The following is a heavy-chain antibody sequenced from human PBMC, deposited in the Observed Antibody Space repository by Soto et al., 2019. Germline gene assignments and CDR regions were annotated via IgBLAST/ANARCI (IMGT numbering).Heavy chain of an antibody. CDR3: ASNLRTYYDILTGPSPLDY. V-gene: IGHV1-69*13. D-gene: IGHD3-9*01. CDR2: IIPIFGTA. Sequence: SVKVSCKASGGTFSSYAISWVRQAPGQGLEWMGGIIPIFGTANYAQKFQGRVTITADESTSTAYMELSSLRSEDTAVYYCASNLRTYYDILTGPSPLDYWGQGTLVTVSS. J-gene: IGHJ4*02. CDR1: GGTFSSYA.